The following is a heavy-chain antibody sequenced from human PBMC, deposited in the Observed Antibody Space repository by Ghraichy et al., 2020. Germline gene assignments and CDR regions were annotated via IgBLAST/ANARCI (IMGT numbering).Heavy chain of an antibody. CDR3: ARGPEYSSGLVFYP. CDR2: IYYTGST. V-gene: IGHV4-59*01. J-gene: IGHJ5*02. D-gene: IGHD6-19*01. Sequence: GSLRLSCTVSGGSINNMYWSWLRQSPGKGLEWIGYIYYTGSTNYNPSLKSRVSMSVDASKNQFSLELTSLTTADMAVYYCARGPEYSSGLVFYPWGQGTLVTVSS. CDR1: GGSINNMY.